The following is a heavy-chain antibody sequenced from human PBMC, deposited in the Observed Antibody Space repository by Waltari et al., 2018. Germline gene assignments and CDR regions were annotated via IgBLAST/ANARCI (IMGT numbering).Heavy chain of an antibody. CDR2: IDADGSEI. CDR1: GFTFSDYW. Sequence: DVHLMESGGTLVQPGGSLRLSCAASGFTFSDYWMTWVRQAPGKGQEWVANIDADGSEIHYADSVRGRFTISRDDPNSSLYLQMDNLRVEDSAVYYCARGHSAYWGQGTLVTVSS. CDR3: ARGHSAY. D-gene: IGHD2-21*01. J-gene: IGHJ4*02. V-gene: IGHV3-7*04.